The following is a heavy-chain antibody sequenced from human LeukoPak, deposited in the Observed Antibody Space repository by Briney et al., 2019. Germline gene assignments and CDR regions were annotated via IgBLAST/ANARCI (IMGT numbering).Heavy chain of an antibody. CDR2: ISGSGGST. V-gene: IGHV3-23*01. Sequence: GGSLRLSCAASGFTFSSYAMSWVRQAPGKGLEWVSAISGSGGSTYYADSVKGRFTISRDNSKNTLYLQMNSLRAEDTAVYYCAKDIHDYVWGSYRSDRYFDYWGQGTLVTVSS. D-gene: IGHD3-16*02. CDR3: AKDIHDYVWGSYRSDRYFDY. J-gene: IGHJ4*02. CDR1: GFTFSSYA.